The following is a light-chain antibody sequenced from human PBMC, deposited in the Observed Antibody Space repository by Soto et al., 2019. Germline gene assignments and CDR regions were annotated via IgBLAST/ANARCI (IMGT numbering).Light chain of an antibody. CDR2: DVS. CDR1: SSDVGAYNH. Sequence: QSALTQPPSASGSPGQSVTISCTGTSSDVGAYNHVSWFQQHPGKAPKLMIYDVSERPSGVPDRFSGSKSGNTASLTVYGLQAEDDGYYYCFSYAGSDKGVFGGGTKLTVL. CDR3: FSYAGSDKGV. V-gene: IGLV2-8*01. J-gene: IGLJ3*02.